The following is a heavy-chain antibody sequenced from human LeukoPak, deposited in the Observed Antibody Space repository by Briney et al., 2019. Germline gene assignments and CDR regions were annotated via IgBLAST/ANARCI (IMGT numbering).Heavy chain of an antibody. CDR1: GGSISSYY. CDR3: ARVGSSSWYDY. V-gene: IGHV4-59*01. J-gene: IGHJ4*02. CDR2: IYYSGST. Sequence: SETLSLTCTVSGGSISSYYWSWIRQPPGKGLEWIGYIYYSGSTNYNPSLKSRVTISVDTSKNQFSLKLSSVTAPDTAVYYCARVGSSSWYDYWGQGTLVTVSS. D-gene: IGHD6-13*01.